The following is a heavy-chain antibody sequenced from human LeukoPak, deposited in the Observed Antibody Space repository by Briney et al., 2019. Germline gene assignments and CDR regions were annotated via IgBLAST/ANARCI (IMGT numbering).Heavy chain of an antibody. CDR3: ARHLYGGYPQVENWFDP. CDR2: IYTSGST. D-gene: IGHD5-12*01. J-gene: IGHJ5*02. V-gene: IGHV4-4*07. Sequence: SETLSLTCTVSGGSISSYYWSWIRQPAGKGLEWIGRIYTSGSTNYNPSLKSRVTMSVDTSKNQFSLKLSSVTAADTAVYYCARHLYGGYPQVENWFDPWGQGTLVTVSS. CDR1: GGSISSYY.